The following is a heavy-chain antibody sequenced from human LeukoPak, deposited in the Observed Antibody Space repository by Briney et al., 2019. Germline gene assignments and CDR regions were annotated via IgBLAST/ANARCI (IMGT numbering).Heavy chain of an antibody. V-gene: IGHV3-30*02. CDR3: AKPITMIVVVTPIDY. CDR2: IRYDGSNK. Sequence: PGGSLRLSCAASGFTFSSYGMHWVRQAPGKGLEWVAFIRYDGSNKYYADSVKGRFTISRDNSKNTLYLQMNSLRAEDTAVYYCAKPITMIVVVTPIDYWGQGTLVTVSS. J-gene: IGHJ4*02. D-gene: IGHD3-22*01. CDR1: GFTFSSYG.